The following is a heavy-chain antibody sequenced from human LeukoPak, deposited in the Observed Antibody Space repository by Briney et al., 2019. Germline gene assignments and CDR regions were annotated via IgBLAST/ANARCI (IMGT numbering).Heavy chain of an antibody. CDR1: GDSISSTNYY. D-gene: IGHD3-22*01. CDR2: IYYKEST. CDR3: ARSPRIYMIGTHAFDI. Sequence: PSETLSLTCTVSGDSISSTNYYWGWLREPPGKGLEWIGSIYYKESTYQYPSLQSRLTISADPSKNQHSLILSSVADADSAVYFYARSPRIYMIGTHAFDIWPQGPMVSVSS. J-gene: IGHJ3*02. V-gene: IGHV4-39*01.